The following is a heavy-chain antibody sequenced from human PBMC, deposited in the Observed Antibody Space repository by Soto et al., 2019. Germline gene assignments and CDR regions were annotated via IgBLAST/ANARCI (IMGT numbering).Heavy chain of an antibody. CDR2: IYYSGST. Sequence: PSETLSLTCTVSGGSISSSSYYWGWIRQPPGKGLEWIGSIYYSGSTYYNPSLKSRVTISVDTSKNQFSLKLSSVTAADTAVYYCERQGNWNYYYYGMEVWGQGTTVTVSS. V-gene: IGHV4-39*01. D-gene: IGHD1-20*01. CDR1: GGSISSSSYY. J-gene: IGHJ6*02. CDR3: ERQGNWNYYYYGMEV.